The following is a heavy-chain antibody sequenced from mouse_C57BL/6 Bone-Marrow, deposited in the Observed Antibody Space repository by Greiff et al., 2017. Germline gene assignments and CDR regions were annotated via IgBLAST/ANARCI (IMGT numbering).Heavy chain of an antibody. CDR1: GYTFTSYW. V-gene: IGHV1-69*01. CDR3: ARERGYAMDY. Sequence: VQLQQPGAELVMPGASVKLSCKASGYTFTSYWMHWVKQRPGQGLEWIGEIDPSDSYTNYNQKFKGKSTLTVDKSSSTAYMQLSSLTSEDSAVYYGARERGYAMDYWGQGTSVTVSS. J-gene: IGHJ4*01. CDR2: IDPSDSYT.